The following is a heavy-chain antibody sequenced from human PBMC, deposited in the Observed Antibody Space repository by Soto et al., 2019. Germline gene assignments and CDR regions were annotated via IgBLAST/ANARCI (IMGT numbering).Heavy chain of an antibody. V-gene: IGHV3-30*18. CDR1: GFTFSTYG. CDR2: ISYDGSNK. J-gene: IGHJ4*02. CDR3: AKAHDY. Sequence: QVQLVESGGGVVQPGRSLRLSCAASGFTFSTYGMHWVRQAPGKGLEWVAVISYDGSNKYYPDSVKGRFTISRDNSKNTLYLQMNSLRAEDTAVYYCAKAHDYWGQGTLVTVSS.